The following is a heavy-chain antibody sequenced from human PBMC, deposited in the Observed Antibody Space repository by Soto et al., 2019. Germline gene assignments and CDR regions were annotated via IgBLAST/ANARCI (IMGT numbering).Heavy chain of an antibody. V-gene: IGHV3-23*01. CDR3: AKDNGKYSSSTYYYYGMDV. J-gene: IGHJ6*02. Sequence: EVQLLESGGGLVQPGGSLRLSCAASGFTFSSYVMSRVRQAPGKGLEWVSAISGSGGSTYYADSVKGRFTISRDNSKNTLYLQMNSLRAEDTAVYYCAKDNGKYSSSTYYYYGMDVWGQGTTVTVSS. D-gene: IGHD6-6*01. CDR2: ISGSGGST. CDR1: GFTFSSYV.